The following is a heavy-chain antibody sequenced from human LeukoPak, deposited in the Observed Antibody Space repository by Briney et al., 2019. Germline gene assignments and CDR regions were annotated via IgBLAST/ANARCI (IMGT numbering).Heavy chain of an antibody. CDR2: IYYSGST. J-gene: IGHJ4*02. V-gene: IGHV4-59*08. D-gene: IGHD1-20*01. CDR3: AGNDLTGTAY. Sequence: SETLSLTCTVSGGSISSYYWRWIRQPPGKGLEWIGYIYYSGSTNYNPSLKSRVTISVDTSKNQFSLKLSSVTAADTAVYYCAGNDLTGTAYWGQGTLVTVSS. CDR1: GGSISSYY.